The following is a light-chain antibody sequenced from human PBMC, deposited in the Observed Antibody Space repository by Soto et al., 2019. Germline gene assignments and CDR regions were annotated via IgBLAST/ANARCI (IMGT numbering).Light chain of an antibody. Sequence: QSALTQPASVSGSPGQSITISCTGTSSDVGGYNYVSWYQQHPGKAPKLMIYEVNNRPSVVSNRFSGSKSGNTASLTISGLQAEDAADYYCSSYTTTSPRVVFGGGTKLTVL. J-gene: IGLJ2*01. V-gene: IGLV2-14*01. CDR3: SSYTTTSPRVV. CDR1: SSDVGGYNY. CDR2: EVN.